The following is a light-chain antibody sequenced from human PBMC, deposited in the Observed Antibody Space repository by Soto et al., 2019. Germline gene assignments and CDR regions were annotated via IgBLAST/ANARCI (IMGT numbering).Light chain of an antibody. CDR3: SSYTTTNPLV. Sequence: QSALTQPASVSGSPGQPITISCTGTSSDVGGYNYVSWYQQQTGKAPKLMIYEVNNRPAGVSNRFSGSKSGNTASLTISGLQAEHVADSSCSSYTTTNPLVCGSGTKVTV. V-gene: IGLV2-14*01. CDR1: SSDVGGYNY. J-gene: IGLJ1*01. CDR2: EVN.